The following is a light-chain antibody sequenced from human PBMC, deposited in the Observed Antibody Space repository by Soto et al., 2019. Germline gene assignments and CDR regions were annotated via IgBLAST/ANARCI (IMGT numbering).Light chain of an antibody. V-gene: IGKV1-39*01. Sequence: DIQMTQSPSSLSASIGDRVTITCRASQSISNSLNWFQQRPGKPPKLLIYAASSLQSGVPSRFSGSGSGTDFTLTISGLQPEDFATYYCQQSYSIHPFTFGPGTKVDIK. CDR3: QQSYSIHPFT. CDR2: AAS. CDR1: QSISNS. J-gene: IGKJ3*01.